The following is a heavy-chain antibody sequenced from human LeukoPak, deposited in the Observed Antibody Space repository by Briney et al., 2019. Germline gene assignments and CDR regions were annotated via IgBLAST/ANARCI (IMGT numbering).Heavy chain of an antibody. V-gene: IGHV3-15*01. CDR2: IKSKTDGGTT. D-gene: IGHD3-10*01. CDR3: TTDVTMVRGVIDY. J-gene: IGHJ4*02. Sequence: GGSLRLSCAASGFTFSNAWMSWARQAPGKGLEWVGRIKSKTDGGTTDYAAPVKGRFTISRDDSKNTLYLQMNSLKTEDTAVYYCTTDVTMVRGVIDYWGQGTLVTVSS. CDR1: GFTFSNAW.